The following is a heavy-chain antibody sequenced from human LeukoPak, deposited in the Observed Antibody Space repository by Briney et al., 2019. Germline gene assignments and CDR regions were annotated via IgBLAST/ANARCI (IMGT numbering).Heavy chain of an antibody. V-gene: IGHV3-23*01. CDR3: AKVDATCGSGSYYPWVY. Sequence: GGSLRLSCAASGFTFRSSAMSWVRQAPGKGPEWVSAISGSGDSTYYADSVKGRFTISRDNSKNTLYLQMNTLRAEDTAVYYCAKVDATCGSGSYYPWVYWGQGTLVTVSS. D-gene: IGHD3-10*01. CDR2: ISGSGDST. CDR1: GFTFRSSA. J-gene: IGHJ4*02.